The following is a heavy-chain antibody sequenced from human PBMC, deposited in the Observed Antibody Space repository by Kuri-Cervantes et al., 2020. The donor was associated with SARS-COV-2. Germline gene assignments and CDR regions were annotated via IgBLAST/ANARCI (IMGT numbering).Heavy chain of an antibody. CDR3: ARPSIAARADVFDI. CDR2: IYYSGST. J-gene: IGHJ3*02. V-gene: IGHV4-30-4*08. D-gene: IGHD6-6*01. CDR1: GGSISSGDYY. Sequence: LRLSCTVSGGSISSGDYYWSWIRQPPGKGLEWIGYIYYSGSTYYNPSLKSRVTISVDTSKNQFSLKLSSVTAADTAVYYCARPSIAARADVFDIGGQGTMVTVSS.